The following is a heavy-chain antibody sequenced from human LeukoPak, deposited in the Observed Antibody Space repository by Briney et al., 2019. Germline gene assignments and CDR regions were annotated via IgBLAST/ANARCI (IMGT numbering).Heavy chain of an antibody. V-gene: IGHV1-8*01. J-gene: IGHJ3*02. CDR2: MNPNSGNT. CDR3: ARAYGGNSYDAFDI. CDR1: GYTFTSYD. Sequence: GASVKASCKASGYTFTSYDINWVRQATGQGLEWMGWMNPNSGNTGYAQKFQGRVTMTRNTSISTAYMELSSLRSEDTAVYYCARAYGGNSYDAFDIWGQGTMVTVSS. D-gene: IGHD4-23*01.